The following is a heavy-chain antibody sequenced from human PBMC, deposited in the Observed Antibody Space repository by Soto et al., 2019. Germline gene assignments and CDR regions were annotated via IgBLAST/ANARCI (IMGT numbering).Heavy chain of an antibody. Sequence: QVQLVQSGAEVKKPGSSVKVSCKASGGTFSSYTISWVRQAPGQGLEWMGRIIPILGIANYAQKFQGRVTITADKSTSTAYMELSSLRSEDTAVYYCASNPGYCSGGSCYVYWGQGPLVTVSS. CDR2: IIPILGIA. CDR1: GGTFSSYT. CDR3: ASNPGYCSGGSCYVY. J-gene: IGHJ4*02. D-gene: IGHD2-15*01. V-gene: IGHV1-69*02.